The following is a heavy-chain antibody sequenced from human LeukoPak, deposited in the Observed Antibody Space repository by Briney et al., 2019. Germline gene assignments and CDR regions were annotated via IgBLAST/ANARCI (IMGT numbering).Heavy chain of an antibody. Sequence: GGSLRLSCAASGFTFSSYAMNWVRRAPGKGLEWVSSISSSSSYIYYADSVKGRFTISRDNAKNSLYLQMNSLRAEDTAVYYCARVSMVRGVNPLGYWGQGTLVTVSS. CDR3: ARVSMVRGVNPLGY. CDR2: ISSSSSYI. J-gene: IGHJ4*02. V-gene: IGHV3-21*01. D-gene: IGHD3-10*01. CDR1: GFTFSSYA.